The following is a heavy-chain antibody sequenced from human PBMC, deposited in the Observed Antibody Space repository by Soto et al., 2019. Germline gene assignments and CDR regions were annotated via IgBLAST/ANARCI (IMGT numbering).Heavy chain of an antibody. CDR1: GCSISSVDYY. V-gene: IGHV4-30-4*01. CDR3: AREGRRDTAMVKGDYFDY. CDR2: ISYSGST. J-gene: IGHJ4*02. Sequence: QVQLQESGPGLVKPSQTLSLTCTVSGCSISSVDYYWSWIRQPPGKGLEWIGYISYSGSTYYNPSLKSRVTISIDTSKNQSFLKLSSVTAADTAVYYCAREGRRDTAMVKGDYFDYWGQGTLVTVSS. D-gene: IGHD5-18*01.